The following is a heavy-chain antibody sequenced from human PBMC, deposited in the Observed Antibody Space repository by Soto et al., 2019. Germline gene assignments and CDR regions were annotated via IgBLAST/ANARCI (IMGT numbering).Heavy chain of an antibody. CDR1: GFSLTTSGVG. V-gene: IGHV2-5*01. CDR2: IYWSGDE. Sequence: SGPTLVPPTQPLALTCSFSGFSLTTSGVGVGWIRQPPGKALEWLAHIYWSGDEHYRPSLESRLSITKDASKNQVVLTMTNMDPVDTATYYCARGIATRPVFAFDVWGQGTMVTVSS. D-gene: IGHD6-6*01. CDR3: ARGIATRPVFAFDV. J-gene: IGHJ3*01.